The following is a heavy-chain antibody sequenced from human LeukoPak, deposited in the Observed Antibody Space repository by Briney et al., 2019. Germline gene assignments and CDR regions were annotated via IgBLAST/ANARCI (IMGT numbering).Heavy chain of an antibody. V-gene: IGHV4-59*08. CDR3: AKHDGSSPLFDY. CDR1: GGSISSYY. D-gene: IGHD6-6*01. CDR2: IYYSGST. Sequence: PSETLSLTCTVSGGSISSYYWSWIRQPPGKGLEWIGYIYYSGSTNYNPSLKSRVTISVDTSKNQFSLKLSSVTAADTAVYYCAKHDGSSPLFDYWGQGTLVTVSS. J-gene: IGHJ4*02.